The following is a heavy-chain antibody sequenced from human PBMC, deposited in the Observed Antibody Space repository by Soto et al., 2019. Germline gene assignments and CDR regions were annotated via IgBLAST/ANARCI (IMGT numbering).Heavy chain of an antibody. D-gene: IGHD3-22*01. Sequence: GGSLRLSCAASGFTFSSYGMHWVRQAPGKGLEWVAVIWYDGSNKYYADSVKGRFTISRDNSKNTLYLQMNSLRAEDAAVYYCARDFMPGGYYDSSGYYYDYYYYGMDVWGQGTTVTVSS. CDR2: IWYDGSNK. CDR3: ARDFMPGGYYDSSGYYYDYYYYGMDV. CDR1: GFTFSSYG. V-gene: IGHV3-33*01. J-gene: IGHJ6*02.